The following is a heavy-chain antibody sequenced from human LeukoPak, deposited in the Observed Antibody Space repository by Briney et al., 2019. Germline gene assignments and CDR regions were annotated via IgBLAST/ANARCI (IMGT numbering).Heavy chain of an antibody. Sequence: SETLSLTCTVSGGSISSGGYSWSWIRQHPGKGLEWIGYIYYSGSTYYNPSLKSRVTISVDTSKNQFSLKLSSVTAADTAVYYCARVSEWYDSSGYSYYFDYWGQGTLVTVSS. V-gene: IGHV4-31*03. CDR3: ARVSEWYDSSGYSYYFDY. J-gene: IGHJ4*02. CDR1: GGSISSGGYS. D-gene: IGHD3-22*01. CDR2: IYYSGST.